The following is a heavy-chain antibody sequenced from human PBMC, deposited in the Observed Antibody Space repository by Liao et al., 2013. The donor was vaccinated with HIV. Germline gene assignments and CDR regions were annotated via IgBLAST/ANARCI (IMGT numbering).Heavy chain of an antibody. CDR2: IYYSVST. D-gene: IGHD6-13*01. J-gene: IGHJ4*02. CDR1: GGSMNSGDYY. V-gene: IGHV4-30-4*01. Sequence: QVQLQESGPGLLKPSETLSLNCSVSGGSMNSGDYYWSWIRQPPGKGLEWIGYIYYSVSTYYNPSIQSRVFISMDTSKNRFSLKLNSVTAADTAVYFCARVLGRSSWSRFDSWGQGTLVTVSS. CDR3: ARVLGRSSWSRFDS.